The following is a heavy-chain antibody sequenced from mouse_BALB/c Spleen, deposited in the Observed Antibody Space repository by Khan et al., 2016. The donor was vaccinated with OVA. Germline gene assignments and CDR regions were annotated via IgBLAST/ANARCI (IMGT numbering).Heavy chain of an antibody. D-gene: IGHD4-1*01. CDR3: AREASSWDFSFPY. CDR1: GYTFTNYV. Sequence: VQLQQPGPELVEPGASVKMSCKASGYTFTNYVIHWVKQKPGQGLEWIGYINPDNAGTRYNEKFKGKATLTSDISSTSAYMELLSLTSEDSAVYYCAREASSWDFSFPYWGQGTLALSLQ. V-gene: IGHV1S136*01. J-gene: IGHJ3*01. CDR2: INPDNAGT.